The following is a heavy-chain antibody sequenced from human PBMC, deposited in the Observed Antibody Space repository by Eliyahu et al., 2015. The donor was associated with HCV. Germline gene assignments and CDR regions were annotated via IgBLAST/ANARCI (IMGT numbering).Heavy chain of an antibody. CDR2: ISSSSSTM. J-gene: IGHJ4*02. V-gene: IGHV3-48*02. CDR1: GFTFSNYN. CDR3: ARAPRGLAAAGSDH. Sequence: EVQLVESGGGLVQPGGSLRLSCAASGFTFSNYNMNWARQAPGXKGLEWVSYISSSSSTMYYADSVKGRFTISRDNGKNSLYLQMSSLRDEDTAVYYCARAPRGLAAAGSDHWGQGTLVTVSS. D-gene: IGHD6-13*01.